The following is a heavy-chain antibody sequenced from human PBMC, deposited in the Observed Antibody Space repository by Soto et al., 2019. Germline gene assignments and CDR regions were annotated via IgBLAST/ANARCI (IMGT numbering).Heavy chain of an antibody. D-gene: IGHD6-19*01. CDR3: ARGPPLAVAGNEVRPGEACAFDY. CDR1: GGSISSYY. Sequence: QVQLQESGPGLVKPSETLSLTCTVSGGSISSYYWGWIRQPAGKGLEWIGRIYTSGSTNYNPSLKSRVTMSVDTSKNQFSLKLSSVTAADTAVYYCARGPPLAVAGNEVRPGEACAFDYWGQGTLVTVSS. CDR2: IYTSGST. J-gene: IGHJ4*02. V-gene: IGHV4-4*07.